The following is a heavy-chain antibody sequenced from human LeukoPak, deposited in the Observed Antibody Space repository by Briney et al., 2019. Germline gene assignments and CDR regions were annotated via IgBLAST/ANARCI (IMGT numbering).Heavy chain of an antibody. D-gene: IGHD6-13*01. CDR1: GYTFTSYA. V-gene: IGHV1-3*01. Sequence: ASVKVSCKASGYTFTSYAMHWVRQAPGQRHEWMGWINAGNGNTKYSQKFQGRVTITRDTSASTAYMELSSLRSEDTAVYYCARVFPQAGTRRGLDYWGQGTLVTVSS. CDR3: ARVFPQAGTRRGLDY. CDR2: INAGNGNT. J-gene: IGHJ4*02.